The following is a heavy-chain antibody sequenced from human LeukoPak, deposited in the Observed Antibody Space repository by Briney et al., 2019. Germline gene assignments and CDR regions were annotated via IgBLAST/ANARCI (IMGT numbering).Heavy chain of an antibody. CDR1: GYSISSGYY. J-gene: IGHJ6*03. CDR3: ARGRVDSGYDWGGSYYHYYMDV. Sequence: SETLSLTCTVSGYSISSGYYWDWIRQPPGKGLEWIGTLSHSGSSYYNPSLKSRVTILVDTSKNQVSLKLSSVTAADTAVYYCARGRVDSGYDWGGSYYHYYMDVWGKGTTVTVSS. D-gene: IGHD5-12*01. CDR2: LSHSGSS. V-gene: IGHV4-38-2*02.